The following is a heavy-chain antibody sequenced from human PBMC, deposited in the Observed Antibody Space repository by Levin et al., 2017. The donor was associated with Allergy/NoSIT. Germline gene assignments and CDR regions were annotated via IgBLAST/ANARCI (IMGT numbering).Heavy chain of an antibody. CDR2: VSGSGSST. CDR1: GFTFSTYA. D-gene: IGHD3-9*01. Sequence: PGGSLRLSCAASGFTFSTYAMSWVRQAPGKGLEWVSAVSGSGSSTYYADSVKGRFTISRDNSKNTLYLQMNSLRAEDTAVYYCATPTGYSQLDYWGQGILVTVSS. CDR3: ATPTGYSQLDY. V-gene: IGHV3-23*01. J-gene: IGHJ4*02.